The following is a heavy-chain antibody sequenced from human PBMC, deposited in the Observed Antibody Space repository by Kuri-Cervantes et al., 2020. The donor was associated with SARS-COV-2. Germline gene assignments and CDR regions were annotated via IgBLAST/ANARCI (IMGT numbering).Heavy chain of an antibody. CDR3: ARYCGGKRPYFDY. CDR1: GYTFTSYG. CDR2: ISAYNGNT. V-gene: IGHV1-18*01. D-gene: IGHD2-15*01. J-gene: IGHJ4*02. Sequence: GESLKISCKASGYTFTSYGISWVRQAPGQGLEWMGWISAYNGNTNYAQKLQGRVTMTTDTSTSTAHMELRSLRSDDTAVYYRARYCGGKRPYFDYWGQGTLVTVSS.